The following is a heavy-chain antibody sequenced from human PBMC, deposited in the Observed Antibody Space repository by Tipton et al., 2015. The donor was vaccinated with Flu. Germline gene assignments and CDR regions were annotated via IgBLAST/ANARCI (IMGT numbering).Heavy chain of an antibody. D-gene: IGHD5-24*01. CDR1: GYTFTSYD. V-gene: IGHV1-8*01. J-gene: IGHJ3*02. CDR3: ARGPGKRWLQTRRERAFDI. Sequence: QMQLVQSGAEVKKPGASVKVSCKASGYTFTSYDINWVRQATGQGLEWMGWMNPNSGNTGYAQKFQGRVTMTRNTSISTAYMELSSLRSEDTAVYYCARGPGKRWLQTRRERAFDIWGQGTRVTVSS. CDR2: MNPNSGNT.